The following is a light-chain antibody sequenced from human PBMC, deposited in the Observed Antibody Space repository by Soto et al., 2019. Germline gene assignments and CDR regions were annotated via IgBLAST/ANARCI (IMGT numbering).Light chain of an antibody. Sequence: DIVLTQTPLSSPVTLGQPASISCRSSQSLIYSDGNSYLSWLQQRPGQPLRLLIYQVSERFSGVPDRFSGSGAGTDFTLKISRVEPEAVGVYYCMQATQSRTFGQGTRLEIK. V-gene: IGKV2-24*01. CDR2: QVS. CDR1: QSLIYSDGNSY. CDR3: MQATQSRT. J-gene: IGKJ5*01.